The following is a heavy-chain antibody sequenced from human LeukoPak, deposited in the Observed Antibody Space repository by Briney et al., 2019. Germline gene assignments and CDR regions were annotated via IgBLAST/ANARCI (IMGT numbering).Heavy chain of an antibody. Sequence: SVKVSCKASGYTFTSYAISWVRQAPGQGLEWMGGIIPIFGTANYAQKFQGRVTITADKSTSTAYMELSSLRSEDTAVYYCAKTPDILTGYSFDYWGQGTLVTVSS. D-gene: IGHD3-9*01. V-gene: IGHV1-69*06. CDR3: AKTPDILTGYSFDY. J-gene: IGHJ4*02. CDR2: IIPIFGTA. CDR1: GYTFTSYA.